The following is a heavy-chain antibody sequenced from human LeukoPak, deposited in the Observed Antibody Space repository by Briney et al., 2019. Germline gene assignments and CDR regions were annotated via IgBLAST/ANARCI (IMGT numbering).Heavy chain of an antibody. V-gene: IGHV3-21*01. CDR1: GFTFSSYS. CDR3: ASKGDYAGY. CDR2: ISSSSSYI. Sequence: KTGGSLRLSCAASGFTFSSYSMNWVRQAPGKGLEWVSSISSSSSYIYYADSVKGRFTISRDNAKNSLYLQVNSLRAEDTAVYYCASKGDYAGYWGQGTLVTVSS. J-gene: IGHJ4*02.